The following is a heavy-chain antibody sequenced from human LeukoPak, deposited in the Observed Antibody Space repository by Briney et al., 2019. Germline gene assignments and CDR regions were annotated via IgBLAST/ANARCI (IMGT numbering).Heavy chain of an antibody. J-gene: IGHJ3*02. V-gene: IGHV4-4*09. CDR2: IYTSGST. CDR3: ARDLGYCSSTSCPYDAFDI. D-gene: IGHD2-2*01. CDR1: GGSISSYY. Sequence: SETLSLTCTVSGGSISSYYWSWIRQPPGKGLEWIGYIYTSGSTNYNPSLKSRVTISVDTSKNQFSLKLSSVTAADTAVYYCARDLGYCSSTSCPYDAFDIWGRGTMVTVSS.